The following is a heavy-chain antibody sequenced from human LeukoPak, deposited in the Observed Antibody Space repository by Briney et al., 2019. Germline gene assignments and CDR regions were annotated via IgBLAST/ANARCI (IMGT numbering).Heavy chain of an antibody. V-gene: IGHV4-34*01. CDR1: GGSFSGYY. CDR2: INHSGST. Sequence: SETLSLTCAVYGGSFSGYYWSWIRQPPGKGLGWIGEINHSGSTNYNPSLKSRVTISVDTSKNQFSLKLSSVTAADTAVYYCARAEIGYCSGGSCYSFDYWGQGTLVTVSS. D-gene: IGHD2-15*01. J-gene: IGHJ4*02. CDR3: ARAEIGYCSGGSCYSFDY.